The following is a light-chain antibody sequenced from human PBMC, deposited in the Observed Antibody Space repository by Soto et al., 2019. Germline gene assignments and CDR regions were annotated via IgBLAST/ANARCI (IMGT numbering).Light chain of an antibody. V-gene: IGKV1-9*01. CDR3: QQLNTLPFT. CDR2: EAS. Sequence: DIQLTQSPSLLSASVGDRVTITCRASHDISTYLAWYQQKPGKAPKLMIYEASTLQSGVPSRFSGSGSGTEFTLTISGLLPEDFATYHCQQLNTLPFTFGRGTRLEIK. CDR1: HDISTY. J-gene: IGKJ5*01.